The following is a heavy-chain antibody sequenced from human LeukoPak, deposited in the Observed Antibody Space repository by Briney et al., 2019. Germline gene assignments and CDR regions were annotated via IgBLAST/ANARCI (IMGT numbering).Heavy chain of an antibody. CDR3: ARKSIAARYYYYYYMDV. V-gene: IGHV3-7*01. J-gene: IGHJ6*03. CDR2: IKQDGSEK. CDR1: GFTFSSYW. D-gene: IGHD6-6*01. Sequence: PGGSLRLSCAASGFTFSSYWMSWVRQAPGKGLEWVANIKQDGSEKYYVDSVKGRFTISRDNAKNSLYLQMNSLRAEDTAVYYCARKSIAARYYYYYYMDVWGKGTTVTVSS.